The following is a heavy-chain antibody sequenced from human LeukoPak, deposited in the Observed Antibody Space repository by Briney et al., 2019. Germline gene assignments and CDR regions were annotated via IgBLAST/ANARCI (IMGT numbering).Heavy chain of an antibody. CDR3: ARPRGEQWLVGPFDY. Sequence: ASVKVSCKASGYTFASCAINWVRQAPGQGLEWMGWINTNTGNPTYAQGFTGRFVFSLDTSVSTAYLQISSLKAEDTAVYYCARPRGEQWLVGPFDYWGQGTLVTVSS. V-gene: IGHV7-4-1*02. CDR1: GYTFASCA. D-gene: IGHD6-19*01. J-gene: IGHJ4*02. CDR2: INTNTGNP.